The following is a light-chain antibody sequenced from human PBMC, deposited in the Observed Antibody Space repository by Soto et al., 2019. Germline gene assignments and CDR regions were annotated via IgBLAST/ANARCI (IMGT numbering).Light chain of an antibody. V-gene: IGKV3-20*01. CDR3: QQYGSSPLWT. J-gene: IGKJ1*01. Sequence: DIVLTQSPGTLSLSPGERATLSCRASQSVSSSYLAWYQQKPGQAPRLLIYGASSRATGIPDRFSGSGSGTDFTLTISSLEPADFAVYYCQQYGSSPLWTFGQGTKVEIK. CDR1: QSVSSSY. CDR2: GAS.